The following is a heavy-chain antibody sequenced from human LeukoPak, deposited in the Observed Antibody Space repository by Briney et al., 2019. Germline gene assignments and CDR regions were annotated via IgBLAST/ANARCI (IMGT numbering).Heavy chain of an antibody. CDR1: GYTFTGYY. Sequence: ASVNVSCKASGYTFTGYYMHWVRQAPGQGLAWMGWINPNSGGTNYAQKFQDRATMTRDTSISTAYMELSRLRSDDLDVYYCARPKDYYDSSGYSAAFDIWGQGTMVTVSS. CDR3: ARPKDYYDSSGYSAAFDI. J-gene: IGHJ3*02. CDR2: INPNSGGT. D-gene: IGHD3-22*01. V-gene: IGHV1-2*02.